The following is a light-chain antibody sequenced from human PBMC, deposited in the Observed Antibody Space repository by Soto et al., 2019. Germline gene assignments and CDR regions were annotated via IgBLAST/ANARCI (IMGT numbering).Light chain of an antibody. V-gene: IGLV2-14*03. CDR1: SSDVGGYNY. CDR3: SSYTSSSTPYV. CDR2: EVS. Sequence: QSVLTQPASVSGSPGQSITISRTGTSSDVGGYNYVSWYQQHPGKAPKVMIYEVSNRPSGVPNRFSGSKSGNTASLTISGLQAEDEADYYCSSYTSSSTPYVFGTGTKVTVL. J-gene: IGLJ1*01.